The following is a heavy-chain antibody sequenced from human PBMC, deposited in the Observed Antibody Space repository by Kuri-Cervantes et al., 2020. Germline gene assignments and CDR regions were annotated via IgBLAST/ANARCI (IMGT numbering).Heavy chain of an antibody. CDR2: ISGSGTDT. D-gene: IGHD4-17*01. CDR3: ARSGDYVAYDAFDI. CDR1: GFTFSSYA. Sequence: GGSLRLSCAASGFTFSSYALNWVRQAPGKGLEWVGSISGSGTDTMYAQSVRGRFTISRDTSKNTLYLQMSSLRVEDTAVYYCARSGDYVAYDAFDIWGQGTMVTVSS. J-gene: IGHJ3*02. V-gene: IGHV3-23*01.